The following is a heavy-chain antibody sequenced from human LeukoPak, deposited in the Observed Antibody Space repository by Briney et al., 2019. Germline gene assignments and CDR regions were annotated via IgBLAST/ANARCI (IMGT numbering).Heavy chain of an antibody. J-gene: IGHJ4*02. Sequence: ASVKVSCKASGYRFTGYYIHWVRQAPGQGLEWMGWINPNSGGTSSAQKFQGRVTMTRDTSVSTAYMELSRLRSDDTALYYCARETGYCSGGRCYFIYWGQGTLVTVSS. V-gene: IGHV1-2*02. D-gene: IGHD2-15*01. CDR2: INPNSGGT. CDR1: GYRFTGYY. CDR3: ARETGYCSGGRCYFIY.